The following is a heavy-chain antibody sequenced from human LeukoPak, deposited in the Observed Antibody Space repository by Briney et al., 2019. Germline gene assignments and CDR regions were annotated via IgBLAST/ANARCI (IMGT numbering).Heavy chain of an antibody. V-gene: IGHV3-11*01. CDR2: ISSTGKTK. J-gene: IGHJ4*02. CDR1: GFTFSDYY. D-gene: IGHD3-10*01. Sequence: GGSLRLSCAVSGFTFSDYYMSWIRQAPGQGLEWLSYISSTGKTKYYADFVKGRFTISRDNAKNSVYLQMNSLRAEDTAVYYCARDPVPYGSGDYWGQGTLVTVSS. CDR3: ARDPVPYGSGDY.